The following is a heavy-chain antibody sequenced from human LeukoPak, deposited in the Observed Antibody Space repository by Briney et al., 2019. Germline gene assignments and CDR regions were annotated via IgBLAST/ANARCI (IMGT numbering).Heavy chain of an antibody. D-gene: IGHD6-13*01. Sequence: PGGSLRLSCAASGFTFRSYGMSWVRQAPGKGLEWVSGISGSGGSTFYADSVKGRFTISRDNSKNTLFLQMNSLRAEDTAVYYCAKVPTYSSSWYPFYFDYWGQGTLVTVSS. CDR1: GFTFRSYG. J-gene: IGHJ4*02. CDR3: AKVPTYSSSWYPFYFDY. CDR2: ISGSGGST. V-gene: IGHV3-23*01.